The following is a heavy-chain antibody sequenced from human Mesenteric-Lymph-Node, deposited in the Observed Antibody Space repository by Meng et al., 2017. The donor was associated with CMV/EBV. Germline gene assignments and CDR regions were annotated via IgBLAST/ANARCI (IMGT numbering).Heavy chain of an antibody. CDR3: ASKQGYCSSTSCPAYAFDI. J-gene: IGHJ3*02. Sequence: GGSLRLSCKGSGYSFTSYWIGWVRQMPGKGLEWMGIIYPGDSDTSYSPSFQGQVTISADKSISTAYLQWSSLKASDTAMYYCASKQGYCSSTSCPAYAFDIWGQGTMVTVSS. V-gene: IGHV5-51*01. CDR2: IYPGDSDT. CDR1: GYSFTSYW. D-gene: IGHD2-2*01.